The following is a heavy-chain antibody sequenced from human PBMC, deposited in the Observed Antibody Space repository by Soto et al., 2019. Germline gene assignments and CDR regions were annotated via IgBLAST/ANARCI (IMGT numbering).Heavy chain of an antibody. J-gene: IGHJ5*02. Sequence: ASVKVSCKASGYTFTSYDINWVRQATGQGLEGMGWMNPNSGNTGDAQKFQGRVTMTRNTSISTAYMELSSLRSEDTAVYYCARGVVISRNRNWFDPWGQGTLVTVSS. CDR3: ARGVVISRNRNWFDP. CDR1: GYTFTSYD. V-gene: IGHV1-8*01. D-gene: IGHD3-22*01. CDR2: MNPNSGNT.